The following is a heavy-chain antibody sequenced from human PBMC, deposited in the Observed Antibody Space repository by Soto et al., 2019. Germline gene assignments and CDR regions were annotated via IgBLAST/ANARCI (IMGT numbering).Heavy chain of an antibody. V-gene: IGHV1-69*05. CDR2: IIPIFGTA. D-gene: IGHD3-3*01. Sequence: SGKVYCKASGGTFSSYAISWVRQAPGQGLEWMGGIIPIFGTAKYAQKVQGRVTMTTDTSTSTAYMEVRSLRSDDTAIYYCARDAPPPELRFLEWHNYDYNGMDVWGQGTTVTVSS. CDR3: ARDAPPPELRFLEWHNYDYNGMDV. CDR1: GGTFSSYA. J-gene: IGHJ6*02.